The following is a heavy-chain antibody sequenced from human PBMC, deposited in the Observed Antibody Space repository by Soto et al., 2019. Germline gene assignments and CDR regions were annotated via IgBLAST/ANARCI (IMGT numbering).Heavy chain of an antibody. J-gene: IGHJ4*02. CDR2: IDPSDSYT. CDR1: GYSFTSYW. Sequence: GESLKISCKGSGYSFTSYWISWVRQMPGKGLEWMGRIDPSDSYTNYSPSFQGHVTISADKSISTAYLQWSSLKASDSAIYFCASHTNSWYYFDHWGQGTLVTVSS. D-gene: IGHD6-13*01. V-gene: IGHV5-10-1*01. CDR3: ASHTNSWYYFDH.